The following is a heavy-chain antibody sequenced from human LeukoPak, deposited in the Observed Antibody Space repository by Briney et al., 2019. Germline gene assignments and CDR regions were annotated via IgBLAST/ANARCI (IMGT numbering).Heavy chain of an antibody. J-gene: IGHJ5*02. D-gene: IGHD3-10*01. Sequence: SETLSLTCTVSGGSISSSSYYWGWIRQPPGKGLEWIGSIYHSVSTYYNPSLKSRVTISVDASKNQFSLNLSSVTAADTAVYFCARLSWPGRGSRFDPWGQGTLVTVSS. CDR3: ARLSWPGRGSRFDP. V-gene: IGHV4-39*07. CDR2: IYHSVST. CDR1: GGSISSSSYY.